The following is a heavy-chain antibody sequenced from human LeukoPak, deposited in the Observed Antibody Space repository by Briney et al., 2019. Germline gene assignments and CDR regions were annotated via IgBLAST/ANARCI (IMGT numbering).Heavy chain of an antibody. V-gene: IGHV4-61*01. CDR2: IYYSGST. J-gene: IGHJ4*02. CDR1: GGSVSSGSYY. D-gene: IGHD6-25*01. Sequence: SETLSLTCTVSGGSVSSGSYYWSWIRQPPGKGLDWIGYIYYSGSTNYNPSLKSRVPISVDTSKNQFSLKLSSVTAADTAVYYCAGAPISSGWTNFDYWGQGTLVTVSS. CDR3: AGAPISSGWTNFDY.